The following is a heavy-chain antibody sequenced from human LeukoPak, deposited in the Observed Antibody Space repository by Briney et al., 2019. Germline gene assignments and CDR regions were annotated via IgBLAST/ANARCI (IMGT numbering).Heavy chain of an antibody. CDR3: AKDLPSGYYILYYFDY. J-gene: IGHJ4*02. CDR1: GFTFSSYA. V-gene: IGHV3-23*01. CDR2: ISGSGGST. D-gene: IGHD3-9*01. Sequence: GGSLRLSCAASGFTFSSYAMSWVRQAPGKGLEWVSAISGSGGSTYYADSVKGRFTISRDNSKNTLYLQMNSLRAEDTAVYYCAKDLPSGYYILYYFDYWGQGTLVTVSS.